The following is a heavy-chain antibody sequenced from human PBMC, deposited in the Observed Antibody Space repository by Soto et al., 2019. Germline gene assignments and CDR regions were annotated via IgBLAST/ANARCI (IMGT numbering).Heavy chain of an antibody. CDR2: IYHSGST. D-gene: IGHD3-22*01. CDR3: AKVSGYYDSSGYYYGHWFDP. CDR1: SGSISGSNW. Sequence: LSLTCAVSSGSISGSNWWSWVRQPPGKGLEWIGEIYHSGSTNYNPSLKSRVTISVDKSKNQFSLKLSSVTAADTAVYYYAKVSGYYDSSGYYYGHWFDPWGQGTLVTVAS. V-gene: IGHV4-4*02. J-gene: IGHJ5*02.